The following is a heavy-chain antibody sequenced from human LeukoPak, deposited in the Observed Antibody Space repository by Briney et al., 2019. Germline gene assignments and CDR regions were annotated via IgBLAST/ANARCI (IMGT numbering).Heavy chain of an antibody. CDR2: IYAGDSDA. V-gene: IGHV5-51*01. CDR1: GYSFTSYW. CDR3: ARRTDWYFDL. J-gene: IGHJ2*01. Sequence: GESLKISCKGSGYSFTSYWISWVRQMPGKGLEWMGIIYAGDSDARYSPSFQGQVTFSADTSINTAYLHWSSLKASDTAVYYCARRTDWYFDLWGRGTLVTVSS.